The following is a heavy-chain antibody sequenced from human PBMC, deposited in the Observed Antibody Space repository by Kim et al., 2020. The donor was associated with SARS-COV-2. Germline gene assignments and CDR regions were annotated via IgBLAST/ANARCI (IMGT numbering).Heavy chain of an antibody. Sequence: NPSLKSRVTISVDTSKNQFSLKLSSVTAADTAVYYWARVSGSGSYYPDYWGQGTLVTVSS. D-gene: IGHD3-10*01. V-gene: IGHV4-31*02. CDR3: ARVSGSGSYYPDY. J-gene: IGHJ4*02.